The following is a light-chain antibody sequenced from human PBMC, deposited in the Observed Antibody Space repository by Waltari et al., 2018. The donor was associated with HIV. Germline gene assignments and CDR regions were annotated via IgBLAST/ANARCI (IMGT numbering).Light chain of an antibody. Sequence: SSELIHPPSQSVSPGQTARIPCSGDVLPDQYVYWYQQRPGQAPLLVTYKDHERPSGIPERFSGSSSGTKATLTITGVQPEDEADYYCQSGDKGRTHSVVFGGGTKLTVL. CDR3: QSGDKGRTHSVV. CDR1: VLPDQY. J-gene: IGLJ2*01. V-gene: IGLV3-25*03. CDR2: KDH.